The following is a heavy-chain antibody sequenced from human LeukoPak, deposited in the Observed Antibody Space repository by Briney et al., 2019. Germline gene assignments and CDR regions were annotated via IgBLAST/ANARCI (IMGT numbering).Heavy chain of an antibody. Sequence: PGGSLRLSCAASGFTFNSYSINWVRQAPGKGLEWVSYISSSSSTIYYADSVKGRFTISRDNAKNSLYLQMNSLRDEETAVYYCARDRGLGATKFDYWGQGTLVTVSS. V-gene: IGHV3-48*02. CDR2: ISSSSSTI. CDR3: ARDRGLGATKFDY. D-gene: IGHD1-26*01. CDR1: GFTFNSYS. J-gene: IGHJ4*02.